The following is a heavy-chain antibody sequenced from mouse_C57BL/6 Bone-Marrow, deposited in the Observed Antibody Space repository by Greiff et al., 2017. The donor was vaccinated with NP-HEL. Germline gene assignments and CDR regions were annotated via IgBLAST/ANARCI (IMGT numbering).Heavy chain of an antibody. V-gene: IGHV5-6*02. CDR2: ISSGGSYT. D-gene: IGHD2-3*01. J-gene: IGHJ2*01. CDR3: ARGGVYEGDY. Sequence: EVMLVESGGDLVKPGGSLKLSCAASGFTFSSYGMSWVRQTPDKRLEWVATISSGGSYTYYPDSVKGRFTISRDNAKNTLYLQMSSLKSEDTAMYYCARGGVYEGDYWGQGTTLTVSS. CDR1: GFTFSSYG.